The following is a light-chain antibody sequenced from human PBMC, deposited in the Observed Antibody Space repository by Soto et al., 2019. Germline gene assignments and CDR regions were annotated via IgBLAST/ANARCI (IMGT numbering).Light chain of an antibody. CDR2: EVN. J-gene: IGLJ1*01. V-gene: IGLV2-8*01. CDR3: SSYAGSSNV. Sequence: VLTPPPSASGSPAQSVAISNTRTSSDVGGYNYVSWYQQHPGKAPKLMIYEVNKRPSGVPDRFSGSKSGNTASLTVSGLQAEDEAYYFCSSYAGSSNVVGTGTKVTVL. CDR1: SSDVGGYNY.